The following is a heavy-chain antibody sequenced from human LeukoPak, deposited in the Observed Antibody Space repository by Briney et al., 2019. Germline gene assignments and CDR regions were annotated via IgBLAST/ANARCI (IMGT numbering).Heavy chain of an antibody. CDR2: ISWNSGSI. CDR3: AKDMRHYYDSSGYGGARFDY. D-gene: IGHD3-22*01. J-gene: IGHJ4*02. CDR1: GFTFDDYA. Sequence: GRSLRLSCAASGFTFDDYAMHWVRQAPGKGLEWVSGISWNSGSIGYADSVKGRFTISRDNAKNSLYLQMNSLRAEDTALYYCAKDMRHYYDSSGYGGARFDYWGQGTLVTVSS. V-gene: IGHV3-9*01.